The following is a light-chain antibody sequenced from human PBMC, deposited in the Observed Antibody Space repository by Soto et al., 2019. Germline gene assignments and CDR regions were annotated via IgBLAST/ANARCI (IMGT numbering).Light chain of an antibody. CDR1: QSISSW. Sequence: IQMTQSPSTLSASVGDRVTITCRASQSISSWLAWYQQKPGKAPKLLIYDASSLESGVPSRFSGSGSGTESTLTISSLQPDDFATYYCQQYNSYPRTFGQGTKVDIK. CDR3: QQYNSYPRT. CDR2: DAS. J-gene: IGKJ1*01. V-gene: IGKV1-5*01.